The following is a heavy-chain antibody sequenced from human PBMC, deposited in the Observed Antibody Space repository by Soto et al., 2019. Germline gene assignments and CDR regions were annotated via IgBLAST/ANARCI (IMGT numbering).Heavy chain of an antibody. Sequence: SLRLSCAASGFTFSNNYGLSWVRQARGKGLEWVSAISGSGGSTYYADSVKGRFTISRDNSKNTLYLQMNSPRAEDTAVYYCAKALRPGGSGGPFDYWGQGTLVTVSS. CDR1: GFTFSNNYG. V-gene: IGHV3-23*01. CDR2: ISGSGGST. J-gene: IGHJ4*02. CDR3: AKALRPGGSGGPFDY. D-gene: IGHD6-19*01.